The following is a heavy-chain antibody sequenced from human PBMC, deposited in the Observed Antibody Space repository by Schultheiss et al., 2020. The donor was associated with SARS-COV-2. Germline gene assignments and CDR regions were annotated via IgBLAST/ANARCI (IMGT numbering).Heavy chain of an antibody. D-gene: IGHD1-26*01. CDR2: MSHDGSKK. V-gene: IGHV3-30*04. CDR1: GFPLRNYA. Sequence: GGSLRLSCVVSGFPLRNYALHWVRQAPGKGLEWVAVMSHDGSKKSYADSVTGRFIVSRDDSENTLYLQMSSLTAADTGIYYCARGGSTKATFWGQGTTVTVSS. J-gene: IGHJ6*02. CDR3: ARGGSTKATF.